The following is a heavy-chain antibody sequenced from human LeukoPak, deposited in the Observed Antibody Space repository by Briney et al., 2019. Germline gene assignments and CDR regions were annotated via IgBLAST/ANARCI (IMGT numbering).Heavy chain of an antibody. CDR1: GYSFISCW. CDR3: ARSLYYGSGSSNWLDP. Sequence: GESLKISCKASGYSFISCWIVWVRQMPGKGLEWMGIIYPGDSGTTYSPSFQGQVIISVDKSISTAYLQWSSLKASDTAMYYCARSLYYGSGSSNWLDPWGQGTLDTVSS. V-gene: IGHV5-51*01. CDR2: IYPGDSGT. D-gene: IGHD3-10*01. J-gene: IGHJ5*02.